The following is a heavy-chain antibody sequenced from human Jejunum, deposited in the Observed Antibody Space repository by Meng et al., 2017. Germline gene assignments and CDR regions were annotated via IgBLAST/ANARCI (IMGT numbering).Heavy chain of an antibody. CDR3: ARERWEDYESRGFDS. D-gene: IGHD3-22*01. CDR2: IHYIGSA. Sequence: QVQLQESGPGLVKPSQTLSLTCTGSGGSISSDDYYWSWLRQPPGKGLEWIGYIHYIGSAFYHPALKSRATVSVDTSKNQFSLELKSVTAADTALYYCARERWEDYESRGFDSWGQGTLVTDSS. J-gene: IGHJ4*02. V-gene: IGHV4-30-4*01. CDR1: GGSISSDDYY.